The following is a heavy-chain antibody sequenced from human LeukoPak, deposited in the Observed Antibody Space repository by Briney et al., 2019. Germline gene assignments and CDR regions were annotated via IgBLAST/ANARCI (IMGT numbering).Heavy chain of an antibody. J-gene: IGHJ4*02. D-gene: IGHD6-19*01. CDR2: IIPIFGTA. Sequence: ASVKVSCKASGGTFSSYAISWVRQAPGQGLEWMGGIIPIFGTANYAQKFQGRVTITTDESTSTAYMELSSLRSEDTAVYYCARVIGGKQWLSYFDYWGQGTLVTVSS. CDR1: GGTFSSYA. CDR3: ARVIGGKQWLSYFDY. V-gene: IGHV1-69*05.